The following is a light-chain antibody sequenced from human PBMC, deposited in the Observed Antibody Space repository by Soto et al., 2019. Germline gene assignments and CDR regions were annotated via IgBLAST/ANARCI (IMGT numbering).Light chain of an antibody. CDR3: SSYSTSSALV. V-gene: IGLV2-14*03. CDR2: DVS. J-gene: IGLJ2*01. Sequence: QSALTQPASVSGSPGQSITISCAGTSADIGAFNYVFWYQHHPGKAPKLLIYDVSDRPSGVSTRFSASKSANTASLTISGLQADDEADYYCSSYSTSSALVFGGGTKVTVL. CDR1: SADIGAFNY.